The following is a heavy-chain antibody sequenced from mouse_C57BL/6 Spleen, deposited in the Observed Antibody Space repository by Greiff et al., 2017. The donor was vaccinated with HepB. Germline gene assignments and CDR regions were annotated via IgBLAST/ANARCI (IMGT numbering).Heavy chain of an antibody. CDR3: AAISLYYAMDY. Sequence: VQLQQSGAELVKPGASVKISCKASGYAFSSYWMNWVKQRPGKGLEWIGQIYPGDGDTNYNGKFKGKATLTADKSSSTAYMQLSSLTSEDSAVYFCAAISLYYAMDYWGQGTSVTVSS. V-gene: IGHV1-80*01. CDR1: GYAFSSYW. CDR2: IYPGDGDT. J-gene: IGHJ4*01.